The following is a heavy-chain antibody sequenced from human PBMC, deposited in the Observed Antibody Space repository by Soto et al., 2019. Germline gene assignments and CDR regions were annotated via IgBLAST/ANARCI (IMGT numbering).Heavy chain of an antibody. Sequence: XESLKISCTGVGYSFTSYWIGLVRQMPGKGLEWMGIIYPGDSDTRYSPSFQGQVTISADKSITTAYLQWSSLKASDTAMYYCARGYCTTTICDPWFDPWGQGTLVTVSS. CDR3: ARGYCTTTICDPWFDP. D-gene: IGHD2-2*01. V-gene: IGHV5-51*01. CDR2: IYPGDSDT. J-gene: IGHJ5*02. CDR1: GYSFTSYW.